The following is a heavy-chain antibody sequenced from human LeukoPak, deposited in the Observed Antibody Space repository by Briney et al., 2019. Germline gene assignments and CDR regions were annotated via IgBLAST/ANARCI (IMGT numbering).Heavy chain of an antibody. Sequence: GGSLRLSCAASGFAFNNYAMIWVRQAPGKGLEWASTISGSGGSTYYADSVKGRFTISRDNSKNTLYLQMNSLRAEDTAVYYCAKDQSSDLYYFDYWGQGTLVTVSS. CDR2: ISGSGGST. J-gene: IGHJ4*02. CDR1: GFAFNNYA. V-gene: IGHV3-23*01. CDR3: AKDQSSDLYYFDY.